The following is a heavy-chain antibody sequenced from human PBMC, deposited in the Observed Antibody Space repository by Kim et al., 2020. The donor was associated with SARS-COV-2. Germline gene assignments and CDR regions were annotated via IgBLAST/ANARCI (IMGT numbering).Heavy chain of an antibody. J-gene: IGHJ5*02. CDR3: ARRSSSSWYNWFDP. Sequence: NPSLKSRVTISVDTSTNQFSLKLSSVTAADTAVYYCARRSSSSWYNWFDPWGQGTLVTVSS. V-gene: IGHV4-59*08. D-gene: IGHD6-13*01.